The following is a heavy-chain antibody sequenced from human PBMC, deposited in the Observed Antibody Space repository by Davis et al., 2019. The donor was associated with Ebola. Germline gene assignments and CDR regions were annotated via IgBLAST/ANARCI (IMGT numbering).Heavy chain of an antibody. CDR2: ISSTAGTT. CDR3: ARVYSSSWYAPHFDY. CDR1: GFTFSDYY. J-gene: IGHJ4*02. Sequence: GESLKISCVASGFTFSDYYMTWIRQAPGKGLEWISYISSTAGTTFYADSVKGRFTISRHNSKNTLYLQMNSLRAEDTAVYYCARVYSSSWYAPHFDYWGQGTLVTVSS. V-gene: IGHV3-11*01. D-gene: IGHD6-13*01.